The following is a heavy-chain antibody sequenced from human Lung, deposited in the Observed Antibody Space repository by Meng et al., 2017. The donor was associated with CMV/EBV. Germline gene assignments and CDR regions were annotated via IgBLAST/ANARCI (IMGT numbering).Heavy chain of an antibody. CDR2: VSDSGNT. Sequence: SETLSLTCTVSPGSISSYYWSWIRQPPGKGLEWIGYVSDSGNTNYNPSLKSRVTISIDTSKNQFSLRLKSVTAADTAVYYCSSRRGSWPYFDFWGQGTLVTVSS. CDR3: SSRRGSWPYFDF. V-gene: IGHV4-59*01. CDR1: PGSISSYY. D-gene: IGHD2-15*01. J-gene: IGHJ4*02.